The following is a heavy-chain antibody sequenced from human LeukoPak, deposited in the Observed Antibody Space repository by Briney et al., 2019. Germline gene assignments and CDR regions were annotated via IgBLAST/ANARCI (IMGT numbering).Heavy chain of an antibody. Sequence: SETLSLTCAVYGGSFSGYYWSWIRQPPGKGLEWVGEINHSGSTNYNPSLKSRVTISVDTSKNQSSLKLSSVAAADTAVYYCARAVVGATQVGKNWFDPWGQGTLVTVSS. V-gene: IGHV4-34*01. CDR1: GGSFSGYY. CDR2: INHSGST. CDR3: ARAVVGATQVGKNWFDP. D-gene: IGHD1-26*01. J-gene: IGHJ5*02.